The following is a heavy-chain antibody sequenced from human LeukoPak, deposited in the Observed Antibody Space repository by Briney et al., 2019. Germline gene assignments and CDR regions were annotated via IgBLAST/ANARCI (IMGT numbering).Heavy chain of an antibody. D-gene: IGHD2-8*01. J-gene: IGHJ4*02. V-gene: IGHV3-15*07. CDR3: TRTLKGGYFDC. CDR2: IKSNTDGGTT. Sequence: PGGSLRLSCAASGFTFNSAWMNWVRQAPGMGLEWVGRIKSNTDGGTTDYAAPVKGRFAISRDDSENTLYLQMNSLKTEDTAVYYCTRTLKGGYFDCWGQGTLVTVSS. CDR1: GFTFNSAW.